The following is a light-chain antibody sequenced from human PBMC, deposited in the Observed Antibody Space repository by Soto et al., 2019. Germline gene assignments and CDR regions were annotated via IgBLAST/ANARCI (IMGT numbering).Light chain of an antibody. CDR1: QSVLYSSNNKNY. V-gene: IGKV4-1*01. CDR3: QQYYNTVT. CDR2: WAS. J-gene: IGKJ5*01. Sequence: DIVMTQSPDSLAVSLGERATINCKSSQSVLYSSNNKNYLAWYQQKSGQPPKLLILWASTRESGVPDRFSGSGSVTDFTLTISSLQAEDVAVYYCQQYYNTVTFGQGTRLEIK.